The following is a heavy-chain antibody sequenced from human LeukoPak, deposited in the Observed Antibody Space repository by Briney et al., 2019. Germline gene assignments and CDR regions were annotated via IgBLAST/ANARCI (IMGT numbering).Heavy chain of an antibody. J-gene: IGHJ4*02. CDR1: GFSFGDYG. CDR2: IRSKTYGGTT. CDR3: TRGGYYDSSGYPYFDY. V-gene: IGHV3-49*03. D-gene: IGHD3-22*01. Sequence: GGSLRLSCTTSGFSFGDYGMSWFRQAPGKGPEGVGFIRSKTYGGTTEYAASVKGRFTISRDDSKSIAYLQMNSLKTEDTAVYYCTRGGYYDSSGYPYFDYWGQGTLVTVSS.